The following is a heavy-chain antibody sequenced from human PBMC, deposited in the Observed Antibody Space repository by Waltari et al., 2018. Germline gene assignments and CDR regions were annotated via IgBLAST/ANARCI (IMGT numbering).Heavy chain of an antibody. J-gene: IGHJ4*02. D-gene: IGHD2-8*01. Sequence: VQLVQSETEVKKPGASVMVSCKTSGYTFKSHAFSCVRQAPGQGLEWMGWVSGYNDDTFYAQNFQDTLTMTTDTSTTTTYMELMNLRSDDTAIYYCARVSTNNGPGDLDYWGQGTLVTVSA. CDR2: VSGYNDDT. CDR1: GYTFKSHA. CDR3: ARVSTNNGPGDLDY. V-gene: IGHV1-18*01.